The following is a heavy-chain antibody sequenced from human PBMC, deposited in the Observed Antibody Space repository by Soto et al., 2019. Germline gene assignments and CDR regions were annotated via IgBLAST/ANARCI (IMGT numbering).Heavy chain of an antibody. J-gene: IGHJ6*02. V-gene: IGHV3-23*01. Sequence: PGGSLRLSGAASGLTFSSYAMSWVRQAPGKGLEWVSAISGSGGSTYYADSVKGRFTISRDNSKNTLYLQMNSLRAEDTAVYYCAKDLRPTRNYYYGMDVWDQGTTVTVS. CDR3: AKDLRPTRNYYYGMDV. CDR2: ISGSGGST. CDR1: GLTFSSYA. D-gene: IGHD4-17*01.